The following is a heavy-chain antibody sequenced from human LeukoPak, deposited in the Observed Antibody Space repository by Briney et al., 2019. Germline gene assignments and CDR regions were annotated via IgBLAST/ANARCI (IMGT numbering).Heavy chain of an antibody. J-gene: IGHJ4*02. CDR1: GFTFSSFG. D-gene: IGHD4-17*01. V-gene: IGHV3-33*05. Sequence: GGSLRLPCAASGFTFSSFGMHWVRQAPGKGLEWVAALLRDGTNQYYTDSVKGRFTISRDNSKNTLYLHMDSLRVEDAAVYYCARDVHGDLLTNHFDYWGQGTLVTVSS. CDR3: ARDVHGDLLTNHFDY. CDR2: LLRDGTNQ.